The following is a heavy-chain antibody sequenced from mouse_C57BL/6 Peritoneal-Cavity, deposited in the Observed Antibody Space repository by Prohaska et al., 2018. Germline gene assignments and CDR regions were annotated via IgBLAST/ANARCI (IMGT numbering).Heavy chain of an antibody. CDR2: IDPSDSYT. Sequence: QVQLQQPGAELVKPGASVKLSCKASGYTFTSYWMQWVKQRPGQGLEWIGEIDPSDSYTNYNQKFKGKATLTVDTSSSTAYMQFRSLTSEDSAVYYCARRYYAMDYWGQGTSVTVSS. CDR3: ARRYYAMDY. J-gene: IGHJ4*01. V-gene: IGHV1-50*01. CDR1: GYTFTSYW.